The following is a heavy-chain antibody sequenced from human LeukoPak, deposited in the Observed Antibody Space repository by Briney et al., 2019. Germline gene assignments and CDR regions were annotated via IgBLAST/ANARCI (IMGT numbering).Heavy chain of an antibody. CDR2: MNPNSGNT. CDR3: ARGPYYDFWSGYYKGDYFDY. CDR1: GCTFTSYD. D-gene: IGHD3-3*01. J-gene: IGHJ4*02. V-gene: IGHV1-8*03. Sequence: ASVKVSCKASGCTFTSYDINWVRQATGQGLEWMGRMNPNSGNTGYAQKFQGRVTITRNTSISTAYMELSSLRSEDTAVYYCARGPYYDFWSGYYKGDYFDYWGQGTLVTVSS.